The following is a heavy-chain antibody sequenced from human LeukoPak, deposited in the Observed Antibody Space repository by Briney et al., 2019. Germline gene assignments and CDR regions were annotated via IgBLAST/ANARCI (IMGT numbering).Heavy chain of an antibody. CDR2: ISYDGSNE. J-gene: IGHJ4*02. CDR3: AKSAVIIGYFDY. Sequence: GRSLRLSCAASGFTFTNYAMHWVRQAPGKGLEWVAVISYDGSNEYYADSVEGRFSISRDNSKHTVILQMDSLTPEDTAVYFCAKSAVIIGYFDYWGQGTLVTVSS. V-gene: IGHV3-30*18. D-gene: IGHD2-21*01. CDR1: GFTFTNYA.